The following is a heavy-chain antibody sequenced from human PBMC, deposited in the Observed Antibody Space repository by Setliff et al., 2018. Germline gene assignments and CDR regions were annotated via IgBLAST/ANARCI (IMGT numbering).Heavy chain of an antibody. CDR2: VYSSSSP. CDR3: VRVLYDYSFES. D-gene: IGHD4-4*01. Sequence: SETLSLTCNVSGASISSSYWTWIRQPPGNELEWAGYVYSSSSPYYEPSLESRVTMSIDTSKNQISLQLRSLTAADTAVYYCVRVLYDYSFESWGQGTLVTVSS. V-gene: IGHV4-4*08. J-gene: IGHJ4*02. CDR1: GASISSSY.